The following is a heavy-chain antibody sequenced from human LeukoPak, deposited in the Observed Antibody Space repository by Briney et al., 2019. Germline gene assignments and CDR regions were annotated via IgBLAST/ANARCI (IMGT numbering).Heavy chain of an antibody. J-gene: IGHJ2*01. V-gene: IGHV3-13*01. Sequence: GQSLRLSCATSGFPFSAYDMHWVRQAPGKGLEWVSAFGSAGDTYYPGAVKGRFTISRDYAMNSVFLSMNSLTAGDTAVYFCVRGALPGENWHFDLWGRGTLVTVAS. CDR3: VRGALPGENWHFDL. CDR1: GFPFSAYD. CDR2: FGSAGDT.